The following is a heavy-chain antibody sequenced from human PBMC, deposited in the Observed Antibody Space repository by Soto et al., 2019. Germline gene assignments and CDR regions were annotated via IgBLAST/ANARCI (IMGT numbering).Heavy chain of an antibody. CDR1: GYSFTNYW. CDR3: ARQRYRGTAVTQKYYFDY. Sequence: GESLKISCKVSGYSFTNYWIAWLRQMPGKVLEWMGISNPGDSDTRYSPSFQGQVTISADKSISTAYLQWSSLKASDTAMYYCARQRYRGTAVTQKYYFDYWGQGTLVTVSS. V-gene: IGHV5-51*01. CDR2: SNPGDSDT. J-gene: IGHJ4*02. D-gene: IGHD4-17*01.